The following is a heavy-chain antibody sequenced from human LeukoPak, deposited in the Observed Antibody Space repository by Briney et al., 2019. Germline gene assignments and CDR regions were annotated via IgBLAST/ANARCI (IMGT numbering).Heavy chain of an antibody. J-gene: IGHJ5*02. CDR3: ARKVPNDSSGYYYRGQFDP. D-gene: IGHD3-22*01. Sequence: SVKVSCKASGGTFSSYAISWVRQAPGQGLEWMGGIIPIFGTANYAQMFQGRVTIPADKSTSTAYMELSSLRSEDTAVYYCARKVPNDSSGYYYRGQFDPWGQGTLVTVSS. CDR2: IIPIFGTA. V-gene: IGHV1-69*06. CDR1: GGTFSSYA.